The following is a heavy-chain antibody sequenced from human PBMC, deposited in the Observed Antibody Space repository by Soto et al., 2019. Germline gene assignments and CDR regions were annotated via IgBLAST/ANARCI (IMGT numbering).Heavy chain of an antibody. CDR2: ISYDGSNK. V-gene: IGHV3-30-3*01. J-gene: IGHJ5*02. CDR3: ARDPGSSWYGRWFDP. CDR1: GFTSSSYA. D-gene: IGHD6-13*01. Sequence: QVQLVESGGGVVQPGRSLRLSCAASGFTSSSYAMHWVRQAPGKGLEWVAVISYDGSNKYYADSVKGRFTISRDNSKNTLYLQMNSLRAEDTAVYYCARDPGSSWYGRWFDPWGQGTLVTVSS.